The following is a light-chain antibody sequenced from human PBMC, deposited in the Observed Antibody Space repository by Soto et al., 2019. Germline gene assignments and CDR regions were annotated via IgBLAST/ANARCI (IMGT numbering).Light chain of an antibody. CDR1: QSISNW. Sequence: DIQMTQSPSTLSASVGDRFTITCRASQSISNWLAWYQQKPGKAPKLLIYDASSLERGVPSRFSGSGSGTEFTLTISSLQPDDFATYYCQQYNSYSTFGQGTKVDIK. V-gene: IGKV1-5*01. CDR3: QQYNSYST. CDR2: DAS. J-gene: IGKJ1*01.